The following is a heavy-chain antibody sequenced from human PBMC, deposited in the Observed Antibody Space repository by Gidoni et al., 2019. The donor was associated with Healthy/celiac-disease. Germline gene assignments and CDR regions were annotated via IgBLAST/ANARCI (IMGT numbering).Heavy chain of an antibody. V-gene: IGHV3-9*01. CDR1: GFTFDGYA. J-gene: IGHJ6*02. D-gene: IGHD3-10*01. CDR2: ISWNSGSI. CDR3: AKDIRGSGPRGYYYGMDV. Sequence: EVQLVESGGGLVQPGRSLRLSCAASGFTFDGYAMHWVRQAPGKGLEWVSGISWNSGSIGYADSVKGRFTISRDNAKNSLYLQMNSLRAEDTALYYCAKDIRGSGPRGYYYGMDVWGQGTTVTVSS.